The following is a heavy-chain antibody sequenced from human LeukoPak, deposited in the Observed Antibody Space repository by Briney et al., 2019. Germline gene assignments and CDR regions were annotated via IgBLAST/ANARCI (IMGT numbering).Heavy chain of an antibody. D-gene: IGHD3-10*01. CDR3: AKDSITMVRGVIIWWFDP. Sequence: GGSLRLSCAASGFTFSSYAMSWVRQAPGKGLEWVSAISGSGGSTYYADSVKGRFTISRDNSKNTLYLQMNSLRAEDTAVYYCAKDSITMVRGVIIWWFDPWGQGTLVTVSS. J-gene: IGHJ5*02. V-gene: IGHV3-23*01. CDR1: GFTFSSYA. CDR2: ISGSGGST.